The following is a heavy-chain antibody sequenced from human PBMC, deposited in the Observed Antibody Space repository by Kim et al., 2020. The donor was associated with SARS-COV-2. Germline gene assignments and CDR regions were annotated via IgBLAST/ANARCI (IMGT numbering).Heavy chain of an antibody. V-gene: IGHV4-34*01. CDR1: GGSFSGYY. Sequence: SETLSLTCAVYGGSFSGYYWSWIRQPPGKGLEWIGEINHSGSTNYNPSLKSRVTISVDTSKNQFSLKLSSVTAADTAVYSCASRDTTPYGDQLDYTWGQGTLVTVSS. J-gene: IGHJ4*02. CDR3: ASRDTTPYGDQLDYT. CDR2: INHSGST. D-gene: IGHD2-2*01.